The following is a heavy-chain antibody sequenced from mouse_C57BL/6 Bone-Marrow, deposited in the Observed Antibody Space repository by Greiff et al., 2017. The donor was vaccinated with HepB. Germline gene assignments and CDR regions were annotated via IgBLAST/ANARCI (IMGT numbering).Heavy chain of an antibody. V-gene: IGHV6-6*01. J-gene: IGHJ2*01. Sequence: EVQVVESGGGLVQPGGSMKLSCAASGFTFSDAWMDWVRQSPEKGLEWVAEIRNKANNHATYYAESVKGRFTISRDDSKSSVYLQMNSLRAEDTGIYYCTRTTVVANDYWGQGTTLTVSS. CDR2: IRNKANNHAT. CDR1: GFTFSDAW. CDR3: TRTTVVANDY. D-gene: IGHD1-1*01.